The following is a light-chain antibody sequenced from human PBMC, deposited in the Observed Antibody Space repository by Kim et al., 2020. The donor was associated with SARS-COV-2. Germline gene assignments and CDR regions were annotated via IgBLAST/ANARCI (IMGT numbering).Light chain of an antibody. Sequence: QSALTQPRPVSGSPGQSVTISCTGTSSDVGGYNYVSWYQQHPGKAPKLMIYDVSKRPSGVPDRFSGSKSGNTASLTVSGLQAEDEADYYCCSYAGSPVFGGGTQLTVL. V-gene: IGLV2-11*01. CDR1: SSDVGGYNY. CDR3: CSYAGSPV. CDR2: DVS. J-gene: IGLJ2*01.